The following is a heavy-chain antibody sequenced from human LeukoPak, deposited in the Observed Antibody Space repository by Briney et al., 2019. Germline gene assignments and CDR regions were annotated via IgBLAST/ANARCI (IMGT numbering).Heavy chain of an antibody. Sequence: PSETLSLTCTVSGGSISSYYWSWIRQPPGKGLEWIGYIYYSGSTNYNPSLKSRVTISVDTSKNQFSLKLSSVTAADTAVYYCARLVGPQYYYDSSGRGYFDLWGRGTLVTVSS. J-gene: IGHJ2*01. CDR2: IYYSGST. CDR3: ARLVGPQYYYDSSGRGYFDL. V-gene: IGHV4-59*08. D-gene: IGHD3-22*01. CDR1: GGSISSYY.